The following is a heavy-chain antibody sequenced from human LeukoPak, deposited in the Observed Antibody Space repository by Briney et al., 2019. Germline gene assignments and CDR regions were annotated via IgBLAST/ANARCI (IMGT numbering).Heavy chain of an antibody. CDR3: ASLAYDSSGYYGVGYYFDY. CDR2: ISSSGSTI. CDR1: GFTFSDYY. Sequence: GGSLRLSCAASGFTFSDYYMSWIRQAPGKGLEWVSYISSSGSTIYYADSVKGRFTISRDNAKNSLYLQMNSLRAEDTAVCYCASLAYDSSGYYGVGYYFDYWGQGTLVTVSS. V-gene: IGHV3-11*01. J-gene: IGHJ4*02. D-gene: IGHD3-22*01.